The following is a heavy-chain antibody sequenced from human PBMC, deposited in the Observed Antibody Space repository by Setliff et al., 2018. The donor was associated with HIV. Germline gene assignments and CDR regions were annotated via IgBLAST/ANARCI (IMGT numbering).Heavy chain of an antibody. CDR2: ISGSGGNT. D-gene: IGHD3-10*01. CDR1: GFTFRSYA. Sequence: PGGSLRLSCAASGFTFRSYAMSWVRQAPGKGLEWVSGISGSGGNTYYADSVKGRFTISRDNSKNTLYLQMNSLRAEDTAVYYCARDAFTMVRGVIGWFDPWGQGTLVTVSS. V-gene: IGHV3-23*01. CDR3: ARDAFTMVRGVIGWFDP. J-gene: IGHJ5*02.